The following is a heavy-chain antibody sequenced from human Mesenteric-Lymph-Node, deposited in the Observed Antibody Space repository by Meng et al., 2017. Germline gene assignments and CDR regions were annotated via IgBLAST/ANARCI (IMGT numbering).Heavy chain of an antibody. CDR3: ARDSSGMVRGITFDY. D-gene: IGHD3-10*01. Sequence: GESLKISCAASGFTFSSYWMHWVRQAPGKGLVWVSRINSDGSSTSYADSVKGRFTISRDNAKNTLYLQMNSLRAEDTAVYYCARDSSGMVRGITFDYWGQGTLVTVSS. V-gene: IGHV3-74*01. J-gene: IGHJ4*02. CDR1: GFTFSSYW. CDR2: INSDGSST.